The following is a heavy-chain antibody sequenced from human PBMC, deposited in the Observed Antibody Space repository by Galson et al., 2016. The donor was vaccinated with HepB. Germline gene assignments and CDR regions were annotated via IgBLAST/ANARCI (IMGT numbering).Heavy chain of an antibody. CDR2: INSDGSST. V-gene: IGHV3-74*01. CDR1: GFTFSSYW. CDR3: ARVDRSSSFLYPFDY. D-gene: IGHD6-13*01. J-gene: IGHJ4*02. Sequence: SLRLSCAASGFTFSSYWMHWVRQAPGKGLVWVSRINSDGSSTSYADSVKGRFAISRDNAKNTLYLQMNSLRAEDTAVYYCARVDRSSSFLYPFDYWGQGTLVTVSS.